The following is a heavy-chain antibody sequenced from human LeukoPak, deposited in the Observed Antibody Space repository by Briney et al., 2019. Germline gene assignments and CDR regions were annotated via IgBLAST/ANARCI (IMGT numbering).Heavy chain of an antibody. CDR1: GFTFSSYS. Sequence: GGSLRLSCAASGFTFSSYSMNWVRQAPGKGLEWVSSISTSSTYIYYADSVKGRFTISRDNANNSLYLQMNSLRAEDTAVYYCARDLNLRGYCSGGSCYSMFAYWGQGTLVTVSS. CDR2: ISTSSTYI. D-gene: IGHD2-15*01. J-gene: IGHJ4*02. V-gene: IGHV3-21*01. CDR3: ARDLNLRGYCSGGSCYSMFAY.